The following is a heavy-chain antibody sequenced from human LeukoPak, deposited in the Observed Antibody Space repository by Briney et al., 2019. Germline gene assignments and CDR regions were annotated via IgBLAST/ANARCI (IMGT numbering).Heavy chain of an antibody. D-gene: IGHD3-16*01. J-gene: IGHJ4*02. V-gene: IGHV1-2*02. Sequence: ASVKVSCKASGYTFTAYYIHWLRQAPGQGLEWMGWVNPFSGGTIPAQKFQDRVTMTKDTSINTAYMELSSLRSDDTAVYYCARGSPRYYDYVWGSYPPYWGQGTLVTVSS. CDR2: VNPFSGGT. CDR3: ARGSPRYYDYVWGSYPPY. CDR1: GYTFTAYY.